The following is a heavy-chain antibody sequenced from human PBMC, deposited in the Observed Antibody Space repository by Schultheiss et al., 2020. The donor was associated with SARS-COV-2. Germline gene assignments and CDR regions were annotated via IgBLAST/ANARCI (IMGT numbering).Heavy chain of an antibody. J-gene: IGHJ5*02. CDR2: INPNSGGT. D-gene: IGHD3-22*01. Sequence: GESLKISCKASGYTFTGYYMHWVRQAPGQGLEWMGRINPNSGGTNYAQKFQGRVTMTRDTSISTAYMELSRLRSDDTAVYYCASGRPSERGSSGYYHEPGVGWFDPWGQGTLVTVSS. CDR3: ASGRPSERGSSGYYHEPGVGWFDP. V-gene: IGHV1-2*06. CDR1: GYTFTGYY.